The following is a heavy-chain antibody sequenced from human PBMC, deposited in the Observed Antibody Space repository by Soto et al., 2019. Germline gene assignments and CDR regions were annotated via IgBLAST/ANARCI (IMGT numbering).Heavy chain of an antibody. V-gene: IGHV1-2*04. D-gene: IGHD3-9*01. CDR3: ARAYTYYDILTGYNWFDP. CDR2: INPNSGGT. J-gene: IGHJ5*02. Sequence: GASVKVSCKASGYTFTGYYMHWVRQAPGQGLEWMGWINPNSGGTNYAQKFQGWVTMTRDTSISTAYMELSRLRSDDTAVYYCARAYTYYDILTGYNWFDPWGQGTLVTVSS. CDR1: GYTFTGYY.